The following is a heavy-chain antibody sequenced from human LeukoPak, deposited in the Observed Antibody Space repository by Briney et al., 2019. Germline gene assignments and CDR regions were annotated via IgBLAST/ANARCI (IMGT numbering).Heavy chain of an antibody. CDR1: GGSISSGSYY. V-gene: IGHV4-61*02. CDR3: ARGYYYDYSGPDFDY. J-gene: IGHJ4*02. D-gene: IGHD3-22*01. CDR2: IYTSGST. Sequence: SETLSLTCTVSGGSISSGSYYWSWIRQPAGKGLEWIGRIYTSGSTNYNPSLKSRVTISVDTSKNQFSLRLTSVTAADTAVYYCARGYYYDYSGPDFDYWGQGTLVTVSS.